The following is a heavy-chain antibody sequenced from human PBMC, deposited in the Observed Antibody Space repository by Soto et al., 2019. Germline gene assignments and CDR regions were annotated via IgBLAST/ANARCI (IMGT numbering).Heavy chain of an antibody. CDR1: GFTFSTYA. Sequence: GSLRLSCAASGFTFSTYAMSCVRQAPGKGLEWVSCISGSDGNTYYADSVKGRFTISRDYSKNTLYLQMSSLRAEDTALYYCAKASGYTYGYPLDDWGRGTLVNVSS. V-gene: IGHV3-23*01. CDR3: AKASGYTYGYPLDD. J-gene: IGHJ4*02. CDR2: ISGSDGNT. D-gene: IGHD5-18*01.